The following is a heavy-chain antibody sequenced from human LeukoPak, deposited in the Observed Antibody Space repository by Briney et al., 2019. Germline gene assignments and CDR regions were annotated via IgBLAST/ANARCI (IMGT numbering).Heavy chain of an antibody. Sequence: GGSLRLSCAASGFTFSSYWMHWVRQAPGKGLVWVSRINSDGSSTSYADSVKGRFTISRDNAKNTLYLQMNSLRAEDTAVYYCARDRGITMVRGVTKAWFDPWGQGTLVTVSS. D-gene: IGHD3-10*01. CDR2: INSDGSST. V-gene: IGHV3-74*01. CDR1: GFTFSSYW. J-gene: IGHJ5*02. CDR3: ARDRGITMVRGVTKAWFDP.